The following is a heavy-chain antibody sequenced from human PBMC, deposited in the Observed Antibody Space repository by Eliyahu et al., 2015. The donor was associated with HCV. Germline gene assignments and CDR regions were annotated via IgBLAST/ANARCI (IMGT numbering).Heavy chain of an antibody. D-gene: IGHD3-16*02. J-gene: IGHJ6*02. CDR2: TYYRSKWYN. CDR1: GDSVXSNSAA. V-gene: IGHV6-1*01. CDR3: ARDPSRIMITFGGVIRYYYYYGMDV. Sequence: QVQLQQSGPGLVKPSQTLSLTCAISGDSVXSNSAAWNWIRXSXSRGLEWLGRTYYRSKWYNDYAVSVKSRITINPDTSKNQFSLQLNSVTPEDTAVYYCARDPSRIMITFGGVIRYYYYYGMDVWGQGTTVTVSS.